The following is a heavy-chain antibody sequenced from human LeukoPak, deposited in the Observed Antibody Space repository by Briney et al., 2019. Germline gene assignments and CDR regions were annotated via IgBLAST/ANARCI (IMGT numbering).Heavy chain of an antibody. CDR3: ARESPHYYGSGSYNMAGTYWYFDL. D-gene: IGHD3-10*01. J-gene: IGHJ2*01. CDR2: IYYSGST. Sequence: SETLSLTCTVPGGSISSYYWSWIRQPPGKGLEWIGYIYYSGSTNYNPSLKSRVTISVDTSKNQFSLKLSSVTAADTAVYYRARESPHYYGSGSYNMAGTYWYFDLWGRGTLVPVSS. V-gene: IGHV4-59*01. CDR1: GGSISSYY.